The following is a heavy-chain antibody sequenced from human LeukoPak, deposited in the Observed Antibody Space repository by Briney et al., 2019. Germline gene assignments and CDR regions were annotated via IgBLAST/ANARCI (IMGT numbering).Heavy chain of an antibody. CDR2: IYDSGKT. V-gene: IGHV4-4*07. CDR1: GGSISTYY. D-gene: IGHD5-12*01. J-gene: IGHJ3*02. CDR3: ARDYIVHTGVVAFDI. Sequence: PSETLSLTCSVSGGSISTYYWNWIRQPAGKELEWIDHIYDSGKTNYNPSLRGRATISVDESRNLFSLKLNSVTAADTAVYYCARDYIVHTGVVAFDIWGQGTMVTVSS.